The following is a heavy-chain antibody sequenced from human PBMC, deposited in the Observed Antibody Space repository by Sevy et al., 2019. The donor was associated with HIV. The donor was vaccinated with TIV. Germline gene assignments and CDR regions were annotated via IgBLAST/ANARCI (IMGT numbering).Heavy chain of an antibody. CDR3: ARDAPDVVVVPAAFYFDY. J-gene: IGHJ4*02. CDR1: GGSISSYY. CDR2: IYTRGST. V-gene: IGHV4-4*07. Sequence: SENLSLTCTVSGGSISSYYWSWIRQPAGKGLEWIGRIYTRGSTNYNPSLKSRVTMSVDTSKNQFSLKLSSVTAADTAVHYCARDAPDVVVVPAAFYFDYWGQGTLVTVSS. D-gene: IGHD2-2*01.